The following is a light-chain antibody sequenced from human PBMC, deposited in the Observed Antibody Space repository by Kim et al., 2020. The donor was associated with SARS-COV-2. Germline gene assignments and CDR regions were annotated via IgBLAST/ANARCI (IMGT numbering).Light chain of an antibody. J-gene: IGKJ4*01. Sequence: SPGERASLSGRASQSVSSNNLAWCQQKPGQTPGLLIYGASTRATGIPDRCSGSGSGTDFTLTISRLEPEDYAVYYCQQSGSSPLTFGGGTKVDIK. CDR3: QQSGSSPLT. V-gene: IGKV3-20*01. CDR2: GAS. CDR1: QSVSSNN.